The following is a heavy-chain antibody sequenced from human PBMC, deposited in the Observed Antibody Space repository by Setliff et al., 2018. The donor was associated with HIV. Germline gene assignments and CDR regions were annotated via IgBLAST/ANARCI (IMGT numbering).Heavy chain of an antibody. J-gene: IGHJ6*03. CDR3: ARGVASYYYYMDV. V-gene: IGHV4-61*02. CDR2: IYTSGST. Sequence: LSLTCTVSGVSISSGTYYWSWVRQPAGKGLEWIGRIYTSGSTNYNPSLKGRVAISVDTSKNQFSLKLSSVTAADTAVYYCARGVASYYYYMDVWGKGTTVTVSS. D-gene: IGHD5-12*01. CDR1: GVSISSGTYY.